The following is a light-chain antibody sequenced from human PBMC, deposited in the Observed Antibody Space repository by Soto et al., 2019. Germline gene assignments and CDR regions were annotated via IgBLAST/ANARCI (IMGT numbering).Light chain of an antibody. CDR3: QQRSNWPPVIT. Sequence: EIVLTQSPATLSLSPGERATLSCRASQSVSSYLALYQQKPGQAPRLLIYDASNRATGIPARSSGSGSGTDFTLTISSLEPEDFAVYYGQQRSNWPPVITFGQGTRLEIK. V-gene: IGKV3-11*01. CDR2: DAS. J-gene: IGKJ5*01. CDR1: QSVSSY.